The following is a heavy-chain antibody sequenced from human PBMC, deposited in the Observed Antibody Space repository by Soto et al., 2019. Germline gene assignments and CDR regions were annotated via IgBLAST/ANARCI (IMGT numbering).Heavy chain of an antibody. V-gene: IGHV3-23*01. CDR1: GVTFINYA. J-gene: IGHJ2*01. D-gene: IGHD2-2*01. Sequence: EVQLLESGGGLVQPGGSLRLSCVGSGVTFINYAMNWVRQTPGKGLEWVSTISGGGDRTFDADTVKGRFTISRDNSKNTVNLQMNSLRADDTAVYYCASKVLGSTSRPDWWYFDLWGRGTLVTVSS. CDR3: ASKVLGSTSRPDWWYFDL. CDR2: ISGGGDRT.